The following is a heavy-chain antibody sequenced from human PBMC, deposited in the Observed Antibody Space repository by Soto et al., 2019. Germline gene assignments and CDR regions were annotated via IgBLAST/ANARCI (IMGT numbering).Heavy chain of an antibody. Sequence: ASVKVSCKASGYSFTNYPIAWVRRAPGQGLEWMGWISAYSGDTNYAQKFQGRVTMTRDTSTTTAYLELRSLKSQDTAVYYCVRDSGAKLSSSWGQGTLVTVSS. CDR2: ISAYSGDT. V-gene: IGHV1-18*01. CDR1: GYSFTNYP. CDR3: VRDSGAKLSSS. J-gene: IGHJ4*02. D-gene: IGHD6-13*01.